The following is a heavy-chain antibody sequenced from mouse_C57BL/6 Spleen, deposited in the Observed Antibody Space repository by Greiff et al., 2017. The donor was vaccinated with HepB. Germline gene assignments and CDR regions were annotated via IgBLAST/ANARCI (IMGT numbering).Heavy chain of an antibody. J-gene: IGHJ3*01. CDR1: GYTFTSYD. D-gene: IGHD3-2*02. V-gene: IGHV1-85*01. CDR2: IYPRDGST. Sequence: QVHVKQSGPELVKPGASVKLSCKASGYTFTSYDINWVKQRPGQGLEWIGWIYPRDGSTKYNEKFKGKATLTVDTSSSTAYMELHSLTSEDSAVYFCATSSGFAWFAYWGQGTLVTVSA. CDR3: ATSSGFAWFAY.